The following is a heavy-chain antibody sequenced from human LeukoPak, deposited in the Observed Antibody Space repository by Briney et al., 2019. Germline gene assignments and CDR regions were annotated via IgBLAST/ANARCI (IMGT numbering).Heavy chain of an antibody. CDR1: GYRFTSSW. Sequence: GEARKISCKGSGYRFTSSWIGWVRQMPGKGLEWMGIIYPGDSDTKYSPSFQGQVTISADKSITTAYLQWSSLKASDTAMYYCARRNYYDSSGYSDYWGQGTLVTVSS. CDR3: ARRNYYDSSGYSDY. J-gene: IGHJ4*02. CDR2: IYPGDSDT. D-gene: IGHD3-22*01. V-gene: IGHV5-51*01.